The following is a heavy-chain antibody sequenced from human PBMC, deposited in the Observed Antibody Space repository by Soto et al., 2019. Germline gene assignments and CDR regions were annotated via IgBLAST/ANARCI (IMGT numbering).Heavy chain of an antibody. J-gene: IGHJ4*02. CDR3: AAYADGPYRPPYDY. CDR1: GSTFTSSV. CDR2: LGLIPRHT. Sequence: LRLSCAASGSTFTSSVMAWVRRPPGRGLEWISSLGLIPRHTFYADSVKGRFTISRDNSRTTLYLQMTGLTFDDTAVYYCAAYADGPYRPPYDYWGQGTQVTVSS. D-gene: IGHD3-16*02. V-gene: IGHV3-23*01.